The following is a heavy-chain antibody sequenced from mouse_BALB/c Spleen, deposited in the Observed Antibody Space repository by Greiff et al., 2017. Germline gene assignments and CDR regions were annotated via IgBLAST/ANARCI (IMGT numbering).Heavy chain of an antibody. V-gene: IGHV5-17*02. CDR2: ISSGSSTI. D-gene: IGHD1-1*01. J-gene: IGHJ3*01. CDR3: ARSYYYGSSSWFAY. Sequence: EVKVVESGGGLVQPGGSRKLSCAASGFTFSSFGMHWVRQAPEKGLEWVAYISSGSSTIYYADTVKGRFTISRDNPKNTLFLQMTSLRSEDTAMYYCARSYYYGSSSWFAYWGQGTLVTVSA. CDR1: GFTFSSFG.